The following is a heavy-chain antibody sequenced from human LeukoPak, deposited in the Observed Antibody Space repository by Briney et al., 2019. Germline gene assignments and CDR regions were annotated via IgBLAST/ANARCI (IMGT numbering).Heavy chain of an antibody. V-gene: IGHV3-23*01. CDR1: GFTFSNYA. D-gene: IGHD3-10*01. CDR3: AKDGSAGFGELSPPGYYFDY. J-gene: IGHJ4*02. Sequence: PGGSLRLSCVASGFTFSNYAMNWVRQAPGKGLEWVSVISTSGSGTYYADSVKGRFTISRDNSKNTLYPQMNSLRAEDTAVYYCAKDGSAGFGELSPPGYYFDYWGQGTLVTVSS. CDR2: ISTSGSGT.